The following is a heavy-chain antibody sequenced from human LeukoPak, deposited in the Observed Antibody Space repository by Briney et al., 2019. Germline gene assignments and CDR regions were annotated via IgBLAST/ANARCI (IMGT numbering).Heavy chain of an antibody. CDR1: GGSFRGYY. CDR2: LNHGGST. CDR3: ARYYGEYGVSGYYFDY. V-gene: IGHV4-34*01. Sequence: PSETLSLTCAVHGGSFRGYYWSWIRQPPGEGLEWMGELNHGGSTNYNPSLKSRVTISVDTSKPQFSLKLSSVTAADTAVYYCARYYGEYGVSGYYFDYWGQGTLVTVSS. D-gene: IGHD4-17*01. J-gene: IGHJ4*02.